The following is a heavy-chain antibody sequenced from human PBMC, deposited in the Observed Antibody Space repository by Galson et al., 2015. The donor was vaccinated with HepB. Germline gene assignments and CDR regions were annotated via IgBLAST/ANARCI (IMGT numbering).Heavy chain of an antibody. Sequence: SLRLSCAASGFTFSDYYMSWIRQAPGKGLEWVSYISSSSSYTNYADSVKGRFTISRDNAKNSLYLQMNSLRAEDTAVYYCARDGRSGCGGDCYSDYWGQGTLVTVSS. V-gene: IGHV3-11*06. D-gene: IGHD2-21*01. CDR2: ISSSSSYT. J-gene: IGHJ4*02. CDR1: GFTFSDYY. CDR3: ARDGRSGCGGDCYSDY.